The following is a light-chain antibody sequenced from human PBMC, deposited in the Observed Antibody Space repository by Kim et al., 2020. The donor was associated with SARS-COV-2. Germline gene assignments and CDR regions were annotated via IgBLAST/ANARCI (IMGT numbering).Light chain of an antibody. CDR1: QSVSSY. CDR2: DAS. V-gene: IGKV3-11*01. Sequence: LSPGERAPLSCRASQSVSSYLAWYQQKPGQAPRLLIYDASNRATGIPARFSGSGSGTDFTLTISSLEPEDFAVYYCQQRSNSWTFGQGTKVDIK. CDR3: QQRSNSWT. J-gene: IGKJ1*01.